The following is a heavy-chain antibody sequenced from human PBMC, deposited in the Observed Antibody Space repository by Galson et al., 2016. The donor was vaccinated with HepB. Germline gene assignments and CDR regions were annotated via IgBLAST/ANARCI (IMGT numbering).Heavy chain of an antibody. CDR3: TKVIYDILTGYRSLSDY. J-gene: IGHJ4*02. D-gene: IGHD3-9*01. V-gene: IGHV3-49*03. CDR2: IRSTAYGGTT. CDR1: GFTFSDYA. Sequence: SLRLSCAASGFTFSDYAMSWFRQAPGKGLEWVGLIRSTAYGGTTEYAAPVKGRFTMSRDDSKSIAYLHINSLKTDDTAVYYCTKVIYDILTGYRSLSDYWGQGTLVTVSS.